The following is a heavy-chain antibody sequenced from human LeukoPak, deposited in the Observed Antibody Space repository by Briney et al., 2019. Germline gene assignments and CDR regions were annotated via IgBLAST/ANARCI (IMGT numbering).Heavy chain of an antibody. D-gene: IGHD2-2*01. CDR3: ARSHLIVVVPAANDNWFDP. V-gene: IGHV1-18*01. CDR1: AYTFTSYG. J-gene: IGHJ5*02. CDR2: ISAYNGNT. Sequence: ASVKVSCKASAYTFTSYGLSWVRQAPGQGLEWMGWISAYNGNTNYAQKLQGRVTMTTDTSTSTAYMELRSLRSDDTAVYYCARSHLIVVVPAANDNWFDPWGQGTLVTVSS.